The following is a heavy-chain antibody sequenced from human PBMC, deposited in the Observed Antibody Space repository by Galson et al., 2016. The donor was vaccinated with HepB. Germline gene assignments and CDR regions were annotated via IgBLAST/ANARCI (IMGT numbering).Heavy chain of an antibody. D-gene: IGHD3-10*01. J-gene: IGHJ4*02. V-gene: IGHV3-20*04. CDR1: GFIFDDFG. Sequence: SLRLSCAASGFIFDDFGMGWVRQAPGQGLEWVAGINWNGDTTGYAGSLKGRFTVSRDNAKSSLYLQMNSLRAEDSALYYCARVRYYGSVNYQPSIDFWGQGTLVTVSS. CDR2: INWNGDTT. CDR3: ARVRYYGSVNYQPSIDF.